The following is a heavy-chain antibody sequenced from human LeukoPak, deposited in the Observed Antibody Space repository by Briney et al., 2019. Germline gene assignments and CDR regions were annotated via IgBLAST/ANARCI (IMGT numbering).Heavy chain of an antibody. Sequence: SETLSLTCAVYGGSFSGYYWSWIRQPPGKGLEWIGEINRSGSTNYNPSLKSRVTISVDTSKNQFSLKLSSVTAADTAVYYCARGQDRAVVIKDWGQGTLVTVCS. CDR1: GGSFSGYY. J-gene: IGHJ4*02. CDR3: ARGQDRAVVIKD. D-gene: IGHD3-22*01. V-gene: IGHV4-34*01. CDR2: INRSGST.